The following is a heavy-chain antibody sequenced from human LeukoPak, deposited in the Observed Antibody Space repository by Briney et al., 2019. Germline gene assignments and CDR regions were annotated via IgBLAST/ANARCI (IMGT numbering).Heavy chain of an antibody. J-gene: IGHJ4*02. CDR1: GYTFTSYG. CDR3: ARDWRYCSGGSCYSAAPYYFDY. D-gene: IGHD2-15*01. V-gene: IGHV1-18*01. Sequence: ASVKVSCKASGYTFTSYGVSWVRQAPGQGLEWMGWISAYNGNTNYAQKLQGRVTMTTDTSTSTAYMELRSLRSDDTAVYYCARDWRYCSGGSCYSAAPYYFDYWGQGTLVTVSS. CDR2: ISAYNGNT.